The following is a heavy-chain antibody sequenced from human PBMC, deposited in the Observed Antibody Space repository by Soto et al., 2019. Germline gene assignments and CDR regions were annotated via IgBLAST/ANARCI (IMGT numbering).Heavy chain of an antibody. J-gene: IGHJ5*02. CDR1: GGSISIFY. D-gene: IGHD3-22*01. CDR3: ARERYYDSSGGNWFDP. V-gene: IGHV4-59*01. CDR2: IYYSGST. Sequence: PSETLSLTSSVSGGSISIFYWSWIRQPPGNGLEWIGYIYYSGSTNYNPSLKSRVTISVDTSKNQFSLKLSSVTAADTAVYYCARERYYDSSGGNWFDPWGQGTLVTV.